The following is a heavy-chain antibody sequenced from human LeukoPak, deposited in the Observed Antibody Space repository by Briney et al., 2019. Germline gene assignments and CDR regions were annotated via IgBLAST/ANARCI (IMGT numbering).Heavy chain of an antibody. Sequence: GASVKVSCKASGYTFPDYYIHWVRQAPGQGLEWMGRINPNSGGTNFAQKFQGRVTLTRDTSITTTYMELASLTSGDTAVYYCARVLWFGELTPAHWGQGTPVTVSS. D-gene: IGHD3-10*01. CDR2: INPNSGGT. J-gene: IGHJ4*02. CDR1: GYTFPDYY. V-gene: IGHV1-2*06. CDR3: ARVLWFGELTPAH.